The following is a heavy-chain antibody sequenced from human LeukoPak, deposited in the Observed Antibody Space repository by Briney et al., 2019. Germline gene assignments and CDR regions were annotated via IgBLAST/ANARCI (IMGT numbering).Heavy chain of an antibody. Sequence: GGSLRLSCAASGFTFSTYWMHWVRHAPGKGLVWVSRISTDGSRASYADSVKGRFTISRDNAKNTLYLQMNSLRVEDTAVYYCAVDRVYSSPTAPYWGQGTLVSVSS. CDR1: GFTFSTYW. CDR3: AVDRVYSSPTAPY. V-gene: IGHV3-74*01. CDR2: ISTDGSRA. D-gene: IGHD6-13*01. J-gene: IGHJ4*02.